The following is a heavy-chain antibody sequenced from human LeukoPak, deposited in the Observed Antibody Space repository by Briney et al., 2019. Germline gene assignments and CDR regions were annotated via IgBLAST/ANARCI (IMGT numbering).Heavy chain of an antibody. J-gene: IGHJ4*02. Sequence: ASVKVSCTASGYTFTNYSISWVRQAPGQGLEWMGRISAYNGNTDYAQKLQGRVTMTTDTSTTTAYMELRSLRSDDTAVYYCARDVGYCSSTSCSRGDYWGQGTLVTVSS. D-gene: IGHD2-2*01. CDR3: ARDVGYCSSTSCSRGDY. CDR1: GYTFTNYS. V-gene: IGHV1-18*01. CDR2: ISAYNGNT.